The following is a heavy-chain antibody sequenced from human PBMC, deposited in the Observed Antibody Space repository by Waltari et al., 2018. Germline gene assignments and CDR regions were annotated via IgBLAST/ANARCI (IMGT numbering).Heavy chain of an antibody. CDR1: GGSISSYY. V-gene: IGHV4-59*01. D-gene: IGHD3-3*01. Sequence: QVQLQESGPGLVKPSETLSLTCTVSGGSISSYYWSWIRQPPGKGLEWIGNIYSSGTTNNNPSPYSRVSISVDTSKNQFSLKLSSVTAADTAVYYCARAYYDFWSGRGDDAFDIWGQGTMVTVSS. CDR3: ARAYYDFWSGRGDDAFDI. J-gene: IGHJ3*02. CDR2: IYSSGTT.